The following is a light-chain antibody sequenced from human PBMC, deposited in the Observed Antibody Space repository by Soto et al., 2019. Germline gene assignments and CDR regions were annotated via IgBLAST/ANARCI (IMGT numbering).Light chain of an antibody. J-gene: IGLJ3*02. CDR1: SSDVGGYNY. Sequence: QSALTQPASVSGSPGQSITISCTGTSSDVGGYNYVSWYQQHPGKAPKLMIYDVSNRPSGVSNRFSGSKSGNTASLTISGLQAEDEDDYYCCSYTSSSTPNWVFGGGTKVTVL. CDR3: CSYTSSSTPNWV. CDR2: DVS. V-gene: IGLV2-14*01.